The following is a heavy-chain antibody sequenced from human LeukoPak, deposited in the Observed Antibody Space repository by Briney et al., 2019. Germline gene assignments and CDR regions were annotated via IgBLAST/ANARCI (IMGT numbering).Heavy chain of an antibody. Sequence: GGSLRLSCAASGFTVSSNYMNWVRQAPGKGLEWVSLIYSGGSTYYADSVKGRFTISRDNSKNTLYLQMNSLRAEDTAVYYCAREQDYYYYMDVWGKGTTVTVSS. V-gene: IGHV3-53*01. CDR2: IYSGGST. CDR1: GFTVSSNY. J-gene: IGHJ6*03. CDR3: AREQDYYYYMDV.